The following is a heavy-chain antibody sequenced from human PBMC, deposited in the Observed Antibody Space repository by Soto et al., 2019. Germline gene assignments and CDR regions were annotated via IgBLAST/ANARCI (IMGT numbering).Heavy chain of an antibody. CDR3: ARAPPLYYDSSGYTPYFDY. V-gene: IGHV4-30-4*01. CDR2: IYYSGST. CDR1: GGSISSGDYY. D-gene: IGHD3-22*01. Sequence: SETLSLTCTVSGGSISSGDYYWNWIRQPPGKGLEWIGYIYYSGSTYYNPSLKSRVTISVDTSKNQFSLKLSSVTAADTAVYYCARAPPLYYDSSGYTPYFDYWGQGTLVTVSS. J-gene: IGHJ4*02.